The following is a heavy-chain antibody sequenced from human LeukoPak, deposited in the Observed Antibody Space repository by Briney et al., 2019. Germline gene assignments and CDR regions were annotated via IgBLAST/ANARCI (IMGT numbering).Heavy chain of an antibody. J-gene: IGHJ3*02. D-gene: IGHD3-22*01. CDR1: GGSISSYY. CDR2: IYTSGST. CDR3: ARDQAAGRYDSSGFDI. Sequence: SETLSLTCTVSGGSISSYYWSWIRQPAGKGLEWIGRIYTSGSTNYNPSLKSRVTMSVDTSKNQFSLKLSSVTAADTAVYYCARDQAAGRYDSSGFDIWGQGTMVTVSS. V-gene: IGHV4-4*07.